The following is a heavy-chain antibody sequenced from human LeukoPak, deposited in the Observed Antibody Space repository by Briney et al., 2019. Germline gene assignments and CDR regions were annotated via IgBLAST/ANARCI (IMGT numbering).Heavy chain of an antibody. CDR3: AKDLWNYDFWSGYDY. J-gene: IGHJ4*02. CDR2: ISYDGSNK. Sequence: GGSLRLSCAASGLTFSSYAMHWVRQAPGKGLEWVAVISYDGSNKYYADSVKGRFTISRDNAKNTLYLKMNSLRAEDTAVYYCAKDLWNYDFWSGYDYWGQGTLVTVSS. D-gene: IGHD3-3*01. V-gene: IGHV3-30-3*01. CDR1: GLTFSSYA.